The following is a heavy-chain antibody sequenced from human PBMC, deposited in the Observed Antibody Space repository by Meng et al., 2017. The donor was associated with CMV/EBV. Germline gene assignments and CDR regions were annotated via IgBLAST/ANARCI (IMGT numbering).Heavy chain of an antibody. J-gene: IGHJ4*02. V-gene: IGHV3-30*14. CDR3: AREYYDSSGYYCAY. D-gene: IGHD3-22*01. Sequence: GESLKISCAASGLTFSSYAMYWVRQAPGKGPEWVAVISYDGSNKYYADSVKGRFTISRDNSKNTLYLQMNSLRAEDTAVYYCAREYYDSSGYYCAYWGQGTLVTVSS. CDR1: GLTFSSYA. CDR2: ISYDGSNK.